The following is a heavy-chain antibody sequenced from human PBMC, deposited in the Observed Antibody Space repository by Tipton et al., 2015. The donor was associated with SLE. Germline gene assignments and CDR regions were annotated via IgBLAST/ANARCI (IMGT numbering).Heavy chain of an antibody. CDR3: AGYYNYMDV. CDR1: GGSFSIDNYY. D-gene: IGHD3-10*01. J-gene: IGHJ6*03. V-gene: IGHV4-61*01. CDR2: IYYSGST. Sequence: TLSLTCTVSGGSFSIDNYYWSWIRQPPGKGLEWIGYIYYSGSTNYNPSLRSRVTMSLDMSKNQFSLKLSSVTAADTAVYYCAGYYNYMDVWGKGTTVTVSS.